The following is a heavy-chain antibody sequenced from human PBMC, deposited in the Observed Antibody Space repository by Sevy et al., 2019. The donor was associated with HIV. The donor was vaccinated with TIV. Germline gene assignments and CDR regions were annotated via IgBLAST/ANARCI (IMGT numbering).Heavy chain of an antibody. CDR1: GFSFSAYW. CDR2: IKPDGSYK. CDR3: AQETFGRFDS. Sequence: GGSLRLSCAASGFSFSAYWMNWVRQAPGKGLEWVVNIKPDGSYKHYVESAEGRFTISRDNAKNSLYLQMNSLRVEDTAMYYCAQETFGRFDSWGQGTLVTVSS. D-gene: IGHD1-26*01. V-gene: IGHV3-7*01. J-gene: IGHJ4*02.